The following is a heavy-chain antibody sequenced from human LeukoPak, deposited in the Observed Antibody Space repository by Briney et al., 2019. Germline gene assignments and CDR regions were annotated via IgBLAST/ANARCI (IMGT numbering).Heavy chain of an antibody. J-gene: IGHJ4*02. CDR1: RFTFSTYE. D-gene: IGHD2-15*01. Sequence: GGSLRLSCAAPRFTFSTYEMNWVRQAPGRGLEWVSYIIRSGNTIYYADSVKGRFTISRDNAKNSLYLQMSSLSAEDTAVYYCARADLSSSVDYWGQGTLVTVSS. CDR3: ARADLSSSVDY. CDR2: IIRSGNTI. V-gene: IGHV3-48*03.